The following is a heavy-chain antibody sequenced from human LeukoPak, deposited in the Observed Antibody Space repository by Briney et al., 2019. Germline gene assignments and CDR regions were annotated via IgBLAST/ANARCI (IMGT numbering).Heavy chain of an antibody. J-gene: IGHJ4*02. Sequence: QSGGSLRLSCAASGFTFSNYWLTWVRQAPGQGLEWVANIKQDGSEKHYVDSVKGRFTISRDNAKNSPYLQMNSLRAEDAAVYCCARDRQIAYWGQGTLVTVSS. CDR1: GFTFSNYW. CDR2: IKQDGSEK. CDR3: ARDRQIAY. V-gene: IGHV3-7*01.